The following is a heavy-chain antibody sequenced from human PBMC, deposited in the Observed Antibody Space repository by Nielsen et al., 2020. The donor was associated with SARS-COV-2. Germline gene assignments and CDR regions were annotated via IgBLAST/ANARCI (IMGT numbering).Heavy chain of an antibody. CDR2: IYTSGST. D-gene: IGHD3-10*01. V-gene: IGHV4-4*07. CDR3: ARSAYGSGSYYPALDY. CDR1: GGSISSYY. J-gene: IGHJ4*02. Sequence: SETLSLTCTVSGGSISSYYWSWIRQPAGKGLEWIGRIYTSGSTNYNPSLKSRVTMSVDTSKNQFSLKLSSVTAADTAVYYCARSAYGSGSYYPALDYWGQGTLVTVSS.